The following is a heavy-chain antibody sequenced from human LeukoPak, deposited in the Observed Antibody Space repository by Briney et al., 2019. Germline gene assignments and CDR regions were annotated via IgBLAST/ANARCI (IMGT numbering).Heavy chain of an antibody. Sequence: GGSLRLSCAASGFTFSSYSMNWVRQAPGKGLEWVSSISSSSSYIYYADSVKGRFTISRDNAKNSLYLQMNSLRAEDTAVYYCAREGPGSYSGYDSGSTPNWFDPWGQGTLVTVSS. CDR3: AREGPGSYSGYDSGSTPNWFDP. CDR2: ISSSSSYI. V-gene: IGHV3-21*01. CDR1: GFTFSSYS. D-gene: IGHD5-12*01. J-gene: IGHJ5*02.